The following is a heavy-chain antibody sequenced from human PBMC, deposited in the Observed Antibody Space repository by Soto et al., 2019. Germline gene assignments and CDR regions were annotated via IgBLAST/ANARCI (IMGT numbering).Heavy chain of an antibody. CDR3: ATDGPLGGGYGSNQYWKSKL. D-gene: IGHD5-12*01. Sequence: EVQLLESGGDLAQPGGSLRLSCAASGFTFWSYAMSWVRQAPGKGLEWVSGISATGGSTHYADSVKGLFTSSRDNYRNNVLYLHMNSLRIDDTAVYFCATDGPLGGGYGSNQYWKSKLWGRGTLVTVSS. CDR2: ISATGGST. V-gene: IGHV3-23*01. J-gene: IGHJ2*01. CDR1: GFTFWSYA.